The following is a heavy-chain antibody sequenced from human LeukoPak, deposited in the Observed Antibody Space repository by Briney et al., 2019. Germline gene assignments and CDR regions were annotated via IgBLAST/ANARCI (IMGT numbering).Heavy chain of an antibody. J-gene: IGHJ4*02. CDR2: INHSGST. Sequence: SETLSLTCAVYGGSFSGYYWSWIRQPPGKGLEWIGEINHSGSTNYNPSLKSRVIISVDTSKNQFSLKLSSVTAADTAVYYCARGESDYWGQGTLVTVSS. CDR1: GGSFSGYY. V-gene: IGHV4-34*01. CDR3: ARGESDY.